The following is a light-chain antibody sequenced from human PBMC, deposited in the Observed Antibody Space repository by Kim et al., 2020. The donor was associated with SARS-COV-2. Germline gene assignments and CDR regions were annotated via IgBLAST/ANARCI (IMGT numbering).Light chain of an antibody. Sequence: EIVLTQSPGTLSLSPGERATLSCRASQSVNSSYLAWYQQKPGQAPRLLIYDASSRATGIPDRFSGSGSGTDFTLTISRLEPEDFAVYYCQQYDSSPLTFGGGTKLEI. CDR3: QQYDSSPLT. CDR2: DAS. V-gene: IGKV3-20*01. CDR1: QSVNSSY. J-gene: IGKJ4*01.